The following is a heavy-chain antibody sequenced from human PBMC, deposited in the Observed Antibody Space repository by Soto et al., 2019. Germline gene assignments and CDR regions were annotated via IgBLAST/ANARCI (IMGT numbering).Heavy chain of an antibody. Sequence: SETLSLTCTVSVDSVSSGDHYWSWIRQPPGKGLEWIGYIYYSGSTYYNPSLTSRLTMSLDKSENQFSLKLSSVTAADTAMYYCATESSGSSPLHFDYWGQGTRVTVSS. V-gene: IGHV4-30-4*01. CDR3: ATESSGSSPLHFDY. J-gene: IGHJ4*02. CDR2: IYYSGST. CDR1: VDSVSSGDHY. D-gene: IGHD3-22*01.